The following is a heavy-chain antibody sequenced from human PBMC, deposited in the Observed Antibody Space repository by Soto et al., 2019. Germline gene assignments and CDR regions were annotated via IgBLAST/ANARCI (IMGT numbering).Heavy chain of an antibody. D-gene: IGHD3-10*01. Sequence: ASVKVSCKASGYTFTSDVISRVRQAPGQGLEWMGWISAYNGNTNYAQKLQGRVTMTTDTSTSTAYMELRSLRSDDTAVYYCARDISREVLWFGESHDAFDIWGQGTMVTVSS. CDR3: ARDISREVLWFGESHDAFDI. V-gene: IGHV1-18*04. CDR2: ISAYNGNT. CDR1: GYTFTSDV. J-gene: IGHJ3*02.